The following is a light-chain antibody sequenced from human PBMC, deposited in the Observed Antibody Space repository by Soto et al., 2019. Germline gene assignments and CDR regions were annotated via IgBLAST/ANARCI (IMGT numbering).Light chain of an antibody. J-gene: IGLJ3*02. CDR2: EVT. CDR3: SSFASSGTWV. Sequence: QSALTQPPSASGSPGQSVTITCTGTSSDVGAYNYVSWYQQDAGQAPKLVIYEVTKRPSGVPDRFSGSKSANTASLTVSGLQAEDEADYYCSSFASSGTWVFGGGTKLTVL. V-gene: IGLV2-8*01. CDR1: SSDVGAYNY.